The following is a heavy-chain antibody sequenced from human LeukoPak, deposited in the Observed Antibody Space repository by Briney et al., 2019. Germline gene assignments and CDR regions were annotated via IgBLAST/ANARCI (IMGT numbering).Heavy chain of an antibody. CDR2: IKQDGSEK. D-gene: IGHD5-12*01. J-gene: IGHJ6*03. CDR1: GFTFSSYW. CDR3: ARDQGLYDYLYMDV. Sequence: QAGGSLRLSCAASGFTFSSYWMSWVRQAPGKGLEWVANIKQDGSEKYYVDSVKGRFTISRDNAKNSLYLQMNSLRAEDTAVYYCARDQGLYDYLYMDVWGKGTTVTVSS. V-gene: IGHV3-7*01.